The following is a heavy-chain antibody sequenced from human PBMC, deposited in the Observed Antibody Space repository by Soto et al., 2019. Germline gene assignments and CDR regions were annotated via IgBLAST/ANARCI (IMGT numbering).Heavy chain of an antibody. CDR1: GYTFTSYG. J-gene: IGHJ6*03. D-gene: IGHD5-18*01. CDR3: ARSPSFGYSYGDAKNYYYYYMDV. CDR2: ISAYNGNT. V-gene: IGHV1-18*01. Sequence: ASVKVSCKASGYTFTSYGISWVRQAPGQGLEWMGWISAYNGNTNYAQKLQGRVTMTTDTSTSTAYMELRSLRSDDTAVYYCARSPSFGYSYGDAKNYYYYYMDVWGKGTTVTVP.